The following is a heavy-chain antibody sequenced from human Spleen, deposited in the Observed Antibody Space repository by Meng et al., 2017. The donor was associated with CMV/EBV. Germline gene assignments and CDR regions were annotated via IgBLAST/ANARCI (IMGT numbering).Heavy chain of an antibody. J-gene: IGHJ6*02. Sequence: SVKVSCKASGGTFSSYAISWVRQAPGQGLEWMGGIIPIFGTANYAQKFQGRVTITTDESTSTAYMELRSLRSDDTAVYYCARDYGFWSGYGMDVWGQGTTVTVSS. CDR1: GGTFSSYA. D-gene: IGHD3/OR15-3a*01. CDR2: IIPIFGTA. V-gene: IGHV1-69*05. CDR3: ARDYGFWSGYGMDV.